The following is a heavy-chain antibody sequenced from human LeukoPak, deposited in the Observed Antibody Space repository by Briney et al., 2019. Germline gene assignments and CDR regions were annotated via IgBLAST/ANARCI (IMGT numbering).Heavy chain of an antibody. CDR3: TRVGHSSDWYNWFDP. D-gene: IGHD6-19*01. Sequence: TGGSLRLSCTASGFTFGDYGMNWVRQAPGKGLEWVGFIRTKAYGGTTEYAASVKGRFTISRDDSKTIAYLQMNSLKTEDTAVYFCTRVGHSSDWYNWFDPWGQGTLVAVSS. CDR2: IRTKAYGGTT. J-gene: IGHJ5*02. CDR1: GFTFGDYG. V-gene: IGHV3-49*04.